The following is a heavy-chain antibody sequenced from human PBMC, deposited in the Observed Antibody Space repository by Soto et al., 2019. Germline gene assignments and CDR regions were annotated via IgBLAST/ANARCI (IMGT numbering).Heavy chain of an antibody. Sequence: QVQLVESGGGVVQPGRSLTLSCAVSGFTFTSMHWVRQAPGKGLEWVAIISYDGNNKYYLDSVKGRFTISRDNSKNTLYLQMNSLRAEDTAGYYCTKDGVAGYGMDVWGQGTTVTVSS. CDR2: ISYDGNNK. V-gene: IGHV3-30*18. CDR1: GFTFTS. CDR3: TKDGVAGYGMDV. J-gene: IGHJ6*02. D-gene: IGHD6-19*01.